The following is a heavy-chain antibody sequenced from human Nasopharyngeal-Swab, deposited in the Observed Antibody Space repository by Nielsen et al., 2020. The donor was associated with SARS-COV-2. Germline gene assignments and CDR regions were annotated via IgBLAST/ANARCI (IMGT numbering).Heavy chain of an antibody. Sequence: GESLKISCAASGLTVSNNYMTWVRQAPGKGLEWVAVISYGGSNKYYADSVKGRFTISRDNSKNTLYLQMNSLRAEDTAVYYCARDNDFEYWGQGTLVTVPS. CDR2: ISYGGSNK. CDR3: ARDNDFEY. V-gene: IGHV3-30-3*01. CDR1: GLTVSNNY. J-gene: IGHJ4*02.